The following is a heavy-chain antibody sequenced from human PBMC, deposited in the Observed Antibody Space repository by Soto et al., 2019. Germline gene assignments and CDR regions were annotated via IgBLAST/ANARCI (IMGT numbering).Heavy chain of an antibody. CDR2: INPNSGGT. CDR1: GYTFTGYY. J-gene: IGHJ6*02. Sequence: QVHMVQSGAEVKKPGASVKVSCKASGYTFTGYYMHWVRQAPGQGLEWMGWINPNSGGTNYAQKFQGRATMTRDTSISTAYMALSRLRSDDTAVYSCAQRRKYACGMEFLGRGTTVTV. CDR3: AQRRKYACGMEF. D-gene: IGHD2-2*01. V-gene: IGHV1-2*02.